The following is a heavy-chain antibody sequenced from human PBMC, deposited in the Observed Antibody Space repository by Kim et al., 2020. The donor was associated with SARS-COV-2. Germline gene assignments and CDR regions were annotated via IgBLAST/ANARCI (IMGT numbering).Heavy chain of an antibody. D-gene: IGHD4-17*01. CDR3: ARSYLTTVTDMTFDH. V-gene: IGHV4-39*07. Sequence: PSRKSRVTISVETSKNQFSLQLRSVTAADTAVYYCARSYLTTVTDMTFDHWGQGTLVTVSS. J-gene: IGHJ4*02.